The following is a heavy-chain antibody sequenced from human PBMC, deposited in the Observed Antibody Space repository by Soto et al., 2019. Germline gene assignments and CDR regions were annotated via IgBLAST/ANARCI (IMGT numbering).Heavy chain of an antibody. J-gene: IGHJ4*03. V-gene: IGHV1-2*02. D-gene: IGHD2-21*02. CDR1: GDTLTANY. Sequence: ASVKVSCKASGDTLTANYIHWVRQAPGQGFEWMGWINAKSGGTKYPQKLKVRVTMTRDTSLSTVYITLTRLTPADTAVYYCASEPAKGGDSAGFDYWGQGTMVTVSS. CDR3: ASEPAKGGDSAGFDY. CDR2: INAKSGGT.